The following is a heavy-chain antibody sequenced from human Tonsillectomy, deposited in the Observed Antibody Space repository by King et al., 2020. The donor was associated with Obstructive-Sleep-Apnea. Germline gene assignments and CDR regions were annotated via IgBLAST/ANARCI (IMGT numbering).Heavy chain of an antibody. CDR3: ARDVTVVAGIIEI. D-gene: IGHD2-15*01. CDR1: NYSISSDYY. CDR2: IYYSWST. J-gene: IGHJ4*02. Sequence: PLQESGPGLVKPSETLSLTCTVSNYSISSDYYWAWLRQSPGKGLEWIGYIYYSWSTSYNPSLKRRLTISIDTSKNQFSLKLTSVTAADTAVYYCARDVTVVAGIIEIWGQGTLVTVSS. V-gene: IGHV4-38-2*02.